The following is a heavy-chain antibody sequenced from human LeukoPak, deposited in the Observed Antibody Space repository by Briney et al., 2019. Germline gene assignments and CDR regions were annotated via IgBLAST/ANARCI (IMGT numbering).Heavy chain of an antibody. CDR1: GYTFTDYY. CDR2: IHPNSGAT. V-gene: IGHV1-2*02. D-gene: IGHD5-12*01. Sequence: ASVKVSCKTSGYTFTDYYLHWVRQAPGQGLEWVGWIHPNSGATHYAQKFQGRLTMTRDTSISTVYMELTRLRSDDTAVYHCARDMGRYSGYDYDYWGQGTLVTASS. CDR3: ARDMGRYSGYDYDY. J-gene: IGHJ4*02.